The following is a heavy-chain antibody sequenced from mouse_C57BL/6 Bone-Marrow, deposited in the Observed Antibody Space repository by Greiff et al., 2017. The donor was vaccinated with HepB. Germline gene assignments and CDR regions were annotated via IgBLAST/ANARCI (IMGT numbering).Heavy chain of an antibody. D-gene: IGHD3-3*01. Sequence: VMLVESGPGLVQPSQSLSITCTVSGFSLTSYGVHWVRQSPGKGLEWLGVIWSGGSTDYNAAFISRLSISKDNSKSQVFFKMNSLQADDTAIYYCARGGTWGFAYWGQGTLVTVSA. CDR3: ARGGTWGFAY. CDR1: GFSLTSYG. CDR2: IWSGGST. J-gene: IGHJ3*01. V-gene: IGHV2-2*01.